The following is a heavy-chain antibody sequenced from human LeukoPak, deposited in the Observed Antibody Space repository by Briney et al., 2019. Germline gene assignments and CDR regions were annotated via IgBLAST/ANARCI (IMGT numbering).Heavy chain of an antibody. V-gene: IGHV1-2*02. CDR1: GYTFTDYY. D-gene: IGHD2-15*01. CDR3: ARAYCSAGTCYSFDF. Sequence: ASVKVSCKASGYTFTDYYMDWVRQAPGQGLEWMGWINPKNGGTNYAQKFYGRVTMTRDTSISTAYMDLSRLTSDDTAVYYCARAYCSAGTCYSFDFWGQGTMVTVSS. CDR2: INPKNGGT. J-gene: IGHJ3*01.